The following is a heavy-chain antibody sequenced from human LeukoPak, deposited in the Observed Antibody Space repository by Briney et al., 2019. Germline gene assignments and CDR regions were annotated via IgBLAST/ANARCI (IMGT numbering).Heavy chain of an antibody. D-gene: IGHD3-10*01. CDR3: ARDTRSSLRGHYYYYMDV. Sequence: SVKVSCKVSGDTFSRYAISWVRQAPGQGLEWMGGIIPILTTPNYAQRFQGRVTITADESTSTAYMELISLRSEDTAVYYRARDTRSSLRGHYYYYMDVWGQGTTVIVSS. CDR1: GDTFSRYA. CDR2: IIPILTTP. J-gene: IGHJ6*02. V-gene: IGHV1-69*01.